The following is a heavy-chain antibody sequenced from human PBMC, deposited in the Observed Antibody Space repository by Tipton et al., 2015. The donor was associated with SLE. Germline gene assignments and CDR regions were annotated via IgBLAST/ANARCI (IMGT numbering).Heavy chain of an antibody. D-gene: IGHD4/OR15-4a*01. CDR3: TGALTMVPRDAFDI. J-gene: IGHJ3*02. CDR1: GYTFSDYD. V-gene: IGHV1-8*01. CDR2: MNPNSGHT. Sequence: QLVQSGAEVKKPGASVKVSCKASGYTFSDYDINWVRQATGQGLEWVGGMNPNSGHTGYAQKLQGRVTMTTDTSTSTAYMELRSLRSDDTAVYYCTGALTMVPRDAFDIWGQGTMVTVSS.